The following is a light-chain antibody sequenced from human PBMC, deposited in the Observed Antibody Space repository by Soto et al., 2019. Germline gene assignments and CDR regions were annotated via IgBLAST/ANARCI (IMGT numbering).Light chain of an antibody. Sequence: DIQMTQSPSTLSASVGDRVTITCRASQSISSWLAWYQQKPGKAPKLLIYDASSLESGAPSRFSGSGSGTEFTLTISSLQPDDFATYYCQQYNSYWTVGQGTKVEIK. J-gene: IGKJ1*01. V-gene: IGKV1-5*01. CDR2: DAS. CDR3: QQYNSYWT. CDR1: QSISSW.